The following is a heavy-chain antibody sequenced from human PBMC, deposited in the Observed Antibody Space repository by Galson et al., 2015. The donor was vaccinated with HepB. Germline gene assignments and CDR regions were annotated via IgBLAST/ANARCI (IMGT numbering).Heavy chain of an antibody. CDR3: ARDRYYDFWSGYYSSHGMDV. V-gene: IGHV1-18*04. CDR2: ISAYNGNT. D-gene: IGHD3-3*01. Sequence: SVKVSCKASGYTFTSYGISWVRQAPGQGLEWMGWISAYNGNTNYAQKLQGRVTMTTDTSTSTAYMELRSLRSDDTAVYYCARDRYYDFWSGYYSSHGMDVWGQGTTVTVSS. J-gene: IGHJ6*02. CDR1: GYTFTSYG.